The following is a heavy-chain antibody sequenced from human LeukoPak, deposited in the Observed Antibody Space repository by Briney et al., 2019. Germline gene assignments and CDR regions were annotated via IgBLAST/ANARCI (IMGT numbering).Heavy chain of an antibody. CDR1: GYIFANNW. Sequence: GESPKIPCKGSGYIFANNWIGWVRQMPGKGLGWMGIIYPGDSDTGYSPSFQGQVTMSADKSISPAYLQWSSLKASDTAMYYCARRVVALADAFDIWGQGTMVTVSS. J-gene: IGHJ3*02. CDR3: ARRVVALADAFDI. D-gene: IGHD2-15*01. V-gene: IGHV5-51*01. CDR2: IYPGDSDT.